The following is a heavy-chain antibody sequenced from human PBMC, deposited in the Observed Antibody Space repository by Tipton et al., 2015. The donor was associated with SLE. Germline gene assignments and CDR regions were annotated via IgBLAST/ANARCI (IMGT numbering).Heavy chain of an antibody. V-gene: IGHV4-39*01. CDR2: IYYSGST. D-gene: IGHD2-21*01. CDR1: GGSISSGSYY. Sequence: TLSLTCTVSGGSISSGSYYWGWIRQPPGKGLEWIGSIYYSGSTYYNPSPKSRVTISVDTSKNQFSLKLSSVTAADTAVYYCARPYVIACYWYFDLWGRGTLVTVSS. J-gene: IGHJ2*01. CDR3: ARPYVIACYWYFDL.